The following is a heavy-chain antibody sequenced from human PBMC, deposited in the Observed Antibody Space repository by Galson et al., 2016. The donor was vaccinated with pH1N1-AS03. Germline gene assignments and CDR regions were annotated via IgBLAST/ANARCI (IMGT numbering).Heavy chain of an antibody. CDR2: IKEDGNDQ. V-gene: IGHV3-7*01. CDR1: GFTFGAFW. CDR3: ARENPIVT. J-gene: IGHJ5*02. D-gene: IGHD1-26*01. Sequence: SLRLSCAASGFTFGAFWMSWVRQAPGKGLEWVANIKEDGNDQHYVASVKGRFTISRDNAKKSLFLQMNSLTADDTAVYYCARENPIVTWGQGTLVTVS.